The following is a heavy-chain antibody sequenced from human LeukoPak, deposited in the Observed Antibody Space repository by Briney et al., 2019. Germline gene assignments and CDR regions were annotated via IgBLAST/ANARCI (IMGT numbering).Heavy chain of an antibody. J-gene: IGHJ5*02. D-gene: IGHD4-17*01. CDR1: GFTFSSYA. Sequence: GRSLRLSCAASGFTFSSYAMHWVRQAPGKGLEWVAVISYDGSNKYYADSVKGRFTISRDNAKNSLYLQMNSLRDEDTAVYYCATLTTTVTPWGQGTLVTVSS. CDR3: ATLTTTVTP. V-gene: IGHV3-30-3*01. CDR2: ISYDGSNK.